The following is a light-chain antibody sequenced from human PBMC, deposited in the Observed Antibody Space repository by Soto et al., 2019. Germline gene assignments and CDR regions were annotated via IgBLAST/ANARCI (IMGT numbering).Light chain of an antibody. CDR1: ESIRTW. V-gene: IGKV1-5*01. CDR3: PHYSKFPRP. J-gene: IGKJ1*01. CDR2: DAS. Sequence: DIQMTRSPSTLSASIGDRVTITCRASESIRTWLAWYQHKPGKAPKFLIYDASSLESGVPSRFSGSGSGTECALNISSLQPDDFATYCCPHYSKFPRPFGQGTKVDIK.